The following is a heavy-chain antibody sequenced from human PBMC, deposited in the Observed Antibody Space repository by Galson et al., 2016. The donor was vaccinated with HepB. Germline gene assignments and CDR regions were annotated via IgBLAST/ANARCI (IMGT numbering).Heavy chain of an antibody. CDR1: GGSISSNSW. CDR2: IYETGTA. D-gene: IGHD1-26*01. Sequence: SETLSLTCDVSGGSISSNSWWGWVRQSPEKGFEWIGEIYETGTANYNPPFTRRATISVDKSKNQISLRLDSVTTADTAVYYCTRGNLGAYATMAFDYWGQGSLGTVSS. J-gene: IGHJ4*02. CDR3: TRGNLGAYATMAFDY. V-gene: IGHV4-4*02.